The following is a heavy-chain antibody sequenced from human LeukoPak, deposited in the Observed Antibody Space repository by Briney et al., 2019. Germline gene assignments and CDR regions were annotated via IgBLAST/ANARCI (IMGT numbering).Heavy chain of an antibody. Sequence: GGSLRLSCAASGFTVSNNYMSWVRQAPGKGLEWVSAISGSGGSTYYADSVKGRFTISRDNSKNTLYLQMNSLRAEDTAVYYCAKDSSLYGTYYFDYWGQGTLVTVSS. V-gene: IGHV3-23*01. J-gene: IGHJ4*02. CDR1: GFTVSNNY. CDR3: AKDSSLYGTYYFDY. D-gene: IGHD3-10*01. CDR2: ISGSGGST.